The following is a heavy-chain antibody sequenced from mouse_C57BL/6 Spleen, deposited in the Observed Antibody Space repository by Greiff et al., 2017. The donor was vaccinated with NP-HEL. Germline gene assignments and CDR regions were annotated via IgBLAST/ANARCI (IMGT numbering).Heavy chain of an antibody. V-gene: IGHV1-82*01. CDR1: GYAFSSSW. CDR3: ARSGDSSGYVFAY. D-gene: IGHD3-2*02. J-gene: IGHJ3*01. CDR2: IYPGDGDT. Sequence: VQLQQSGPELVKPGASVKISCKASGYAFSSSWMNWVKQRPGKGLEWIGRIYPGDGDTNYNGKFKGKATLTADKSSSTAYMQLSSLTSEDSAVYVCARSGDSSGYVFAYWGQGTLVTVSA.